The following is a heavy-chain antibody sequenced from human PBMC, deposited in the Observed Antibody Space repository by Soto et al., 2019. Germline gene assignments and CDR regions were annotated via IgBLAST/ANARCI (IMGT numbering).Heavy chain of an antibody. CDR1: GYTFTSYG. CDR3: VRRHVSATGIDWFDP. CDR2: INFANGDT. V-gene: IGHV1-3*01. D-gene: IGHD6-13*01. Sequence: QVQLVQSGTEVKKPGASVKVSCKASGYTFTSYGIHCVRQAPLQRLEWMGWINFANGDTKYSPKFQGRVTITRDTSASTAYMELSSLRSEDTAVYYCVRRHVSATGIDWFDPWGQGTLVTVSS. J-gene: IGHJ5*02.